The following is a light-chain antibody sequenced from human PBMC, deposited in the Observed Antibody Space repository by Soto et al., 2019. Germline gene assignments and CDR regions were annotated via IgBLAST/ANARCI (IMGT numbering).Light chain of an antibody. V-gene: IGKV3-11*01. J-gene: IGKJ4*01. CDR2: DAT. CDR3: QQRGT. Sequence: EIVMPQSPATLSVSPGERATLSCRASQRLVGNLAWFQHKPGQAPRLLIFDATKRVTGIPARFSGSGSGTEFTLTISSLEPEDFAVYYCQQRGTFGGGTKVDIK. CDR1: QRLVGN.